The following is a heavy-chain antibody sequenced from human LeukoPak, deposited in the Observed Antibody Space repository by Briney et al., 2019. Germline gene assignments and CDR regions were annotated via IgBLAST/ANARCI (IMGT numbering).Heavy chain of an antibody. CDR1: GGSISSGDYY. V-gene: IGHV4-30-4*01. Sequence: SETLSLTCTVSGGSISSGDYYWSWIRQPPGKGLEWIGYIYYSGSTYYNPSLKSRVTISVDTSKNQFSLKLSSVTAADTAVYYCARDDTNYERGFDYWGQGTLVTVSS. CDR2: IYYSGST. CDR3: ARDDTNYERGFDY. J-gene: IGHJ4*02. D-gene: IGHD3-22*01.